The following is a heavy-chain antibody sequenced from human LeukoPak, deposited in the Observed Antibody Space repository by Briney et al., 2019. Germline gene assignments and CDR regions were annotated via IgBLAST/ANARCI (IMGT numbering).Heavy chain of an antibody. CDR1: GGSFSGYY. D-gene: IGHD3-10*01. J-gene: IGHJ4*02. V-gene: IGHV4-34*01. CDR2: INHSGST. CDR3: ARGHHGSGSLTTFDY. Sequence: SETLSLTCAVYGGSFSGYYWSWIRQPPGKGLEWIGEINHSGSTNYNPSLKSRVTISVDTSKNQFSLKLSSVTAADTAVYYCARGHHGSGSLTTFDYWGQGTLVTVSS.